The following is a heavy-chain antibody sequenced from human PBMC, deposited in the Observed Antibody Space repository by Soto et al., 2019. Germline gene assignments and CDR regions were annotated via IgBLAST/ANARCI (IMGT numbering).Heavy chain of an antibody. V-gene: IGHV3-74*01. J-gene: IGHJ3*02. CDR1: GFTFSSYW. D-gene: IGHD5-18*01. CDR3: ARPAMVRVGAFDI. Sequence: EVQLVESGGGLVQPGGSLRLSCAASGFTFSSYWMHWVRQAPGKGLVWVSRINSDGSSTSYADSVKGRFTISRDNAKNTLYLQMNSLRAEDTAVYYYARPAMVRVGAFDIWGQGTMVTVSS. CDR2: INSDGSST.